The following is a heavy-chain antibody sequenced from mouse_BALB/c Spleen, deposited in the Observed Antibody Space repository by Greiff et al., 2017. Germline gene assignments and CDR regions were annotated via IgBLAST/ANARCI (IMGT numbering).Heavy chain of an antibody. Sequence: VQLQQSGAELAKPGASVKMSCKASGYTFTSYWMHWVKQRPGQGLEWIGYINPSTGYTEYNQKFKDKATLTADKSSSTAYMQLSSLTSEDSAVYYCARRCYGNYGFAYWGQGTLVTVSA. D-gene: IGHD2-1*01. CDR1: GYTFTSYW. CDR3: ARRCYGNYGFAY. V-gene: IGHV1-7*01. CDR2: INPSTGYT. J-gene: IGHJ3*01.